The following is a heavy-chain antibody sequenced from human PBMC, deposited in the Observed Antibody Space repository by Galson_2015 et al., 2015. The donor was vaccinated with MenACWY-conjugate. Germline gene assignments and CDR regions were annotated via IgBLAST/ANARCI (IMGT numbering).Heavy chain of an antibody. CDR2: ISNDGRIK. CDR1: GFTFTTSG. D-gene: IGHD1-7*01. V-gene: IGHV3-30*18. J-gene: IGHJ4*02. Sequence: SLRLSCAASGFTFTTSGMHWVRQAPGKGLEWVAYISNDGRIKYYTDSVKGRFTISRDNSKNTLYLQMNSLGAEDTAVYHCANDNCNYYLGDYWGQGTLVTVSS. CDR3: ANDNCNYYLGDY.